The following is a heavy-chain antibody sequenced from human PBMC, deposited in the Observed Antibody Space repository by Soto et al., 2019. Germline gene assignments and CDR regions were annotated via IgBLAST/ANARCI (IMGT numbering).Heavy chain of an antibody. Sequence: SETLSLTCAVSGYSISSGYYWGWIRQPPGKGLEWIGSIYHSGSTYYNPSLKSRVTISVDTSKNQFSLKLSSVTAADTAVYYCARDCAYEYELELQWFDPWGQGTLVTVSS. V-gene: IGHV4-38-2*02. CDR1: GYSISSGYY. CDR2: IYHSGST. J-gene: IGHJ5*02. CDR3: ARDCAYEYELELQWFDP. D-gene: IGHD1-7*01.